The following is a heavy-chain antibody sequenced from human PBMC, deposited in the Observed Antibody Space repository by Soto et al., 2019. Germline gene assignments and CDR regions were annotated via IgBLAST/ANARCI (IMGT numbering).Heavy chain of an antibody. V-gene: IGHV1-69*08. CDR2: IIPILGIA. CDR3: ARDRPSLRLGELWDS. Sequence: QVQLVQSGAEVKKPGSSVKVSCKASGGTFSSYTISWVRQAPGQGLEWMGRIIPILGIANYAQKFQGRVTITADKSTSTAYMELSSLRSEDTAVYYCARDRPSLRLGELWDSWGQGTLVTVSS. D-gene: IGHD3-16*01. J-gene: IGHJ4*02. CDR1: GGTFSSYT.